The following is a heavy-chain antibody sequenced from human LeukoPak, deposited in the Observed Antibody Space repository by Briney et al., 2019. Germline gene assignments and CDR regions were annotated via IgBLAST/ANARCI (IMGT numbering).Heavy chain of an antibody. CDR1: GYTLTELS. Sequence: ASVKVSCKVSGYTLTELSMHWVRQAPGKGLEWMGGFDPEDGETIYAQKFQGRVTMTEDTSTDTAYMELSSLRSEDTAVYYCAGRSSSGDWFDPWGQGTLVTVSS. V-gene: IGHV1-24*01. D-gene: IGHD6-6*01. CDR2: FDPEDGET. J-gene: IGHJ5*02. CDR3: AGRSSSGDWFDP.